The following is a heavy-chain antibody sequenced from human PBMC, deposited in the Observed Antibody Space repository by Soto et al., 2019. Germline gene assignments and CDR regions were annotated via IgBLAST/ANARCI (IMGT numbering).Heavy chain of an antibody. CDR3: AKAIGIAVAVNWFDP. J-gene: IGHJ5*02. Sequence: PGGSLRLSCAASGFTFSSYAMSWVRQAPGKGLEWVSAISGSGGSTYYADSVKGRFTISRDNSKNTLYLQMNSLRAEDTAVYYCAKAIGIAVAVNWFDPWGQGTLVTVPQ. D-gene: IGHD6-19*01. CDR2: ISGSGGST. CDR1: GFTFSSYA. V-gene: IGHV3-23*01.